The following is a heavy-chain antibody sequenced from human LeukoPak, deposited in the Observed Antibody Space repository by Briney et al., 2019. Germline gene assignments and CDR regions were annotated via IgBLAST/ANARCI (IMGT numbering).Heavy chain of an antibody. J-gene: IGHJ4*02. CDR1: GFTFDDYA. Sequence: PGGSLRLSCAASGFTFDDYAMHWVRQAPGKGLEWVSGISWNSGSIGYADSVKGRFTISRDNAKNSLYLQINSLRAEDTAFYYCAKLQRPYWGQGTLVTVSS. CDR2: ISWNSGSI. V-gene: IGHV3-9*01. CDR3: AKLQRPY.